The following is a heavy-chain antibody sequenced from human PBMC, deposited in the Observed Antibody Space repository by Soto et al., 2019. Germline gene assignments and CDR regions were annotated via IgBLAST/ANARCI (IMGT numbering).Heavy chain of an antibody. CDR1: GYTFTSYG. CDR2: ISAYNGNT. CDR3: ARDSGGPRAPYYPYGMDV. D-gene: IGHD3-10*01. Sequence: QVQLVQSGAEVKKPGASVKVSCKASGYTFTSYGISWVRQAPGQGLEWMGWISAYNGNTNYAQKLQGRVTMTTDTSTSTAYMELRSLRFDDTAVYYCARDSGGPRAPYYPYGMDVWGQGTTVTVSS. J-gene: IGHJ6*02. V-gene: IGHV1-18*01.